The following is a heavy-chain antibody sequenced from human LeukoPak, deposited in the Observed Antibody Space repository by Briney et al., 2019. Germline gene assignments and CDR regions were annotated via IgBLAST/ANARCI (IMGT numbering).Heavy chain of an antibody. V-gene: IGHV3-30*18. Sequence: PAGTSLRLSCAVSGFTISSHGMHWVRQAPGKGLEWVAMISYNGNSKYYGDSVKGRFTISRDNSKDTLYLEMDSLRTEDTAVYYCAKDWGSSGWYNYFGPWGQGTLVTVSS. D-gene: IGHD6-19*01. CDR2: ISYNGNSK. CDR1: GFTISSHG. J-gene: IGHJ5*02. CDR3: AKDWGSSGWYNYFGP.